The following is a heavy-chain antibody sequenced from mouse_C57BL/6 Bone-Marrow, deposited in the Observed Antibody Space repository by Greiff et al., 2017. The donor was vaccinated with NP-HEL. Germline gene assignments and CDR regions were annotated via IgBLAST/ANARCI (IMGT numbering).Heavy chain of an antibody. Sequence: VQLQQSGAELARPGASVKMSCKASGYTFTSYTMHWVNQRPGQGLEWIGYINPSSGYTKYNQKFKDKATLTADKSSSTAYMQLSSLTSEDSAVYYCASPKDYAMDYWGQGTSVTVSS. V-gene: IGHV1-4*01. J-gene: IGHJ4*01. CDR1: GYTFTSYT. CDR3: ASPKDYAMDY. CDR2: INPSSGYT.